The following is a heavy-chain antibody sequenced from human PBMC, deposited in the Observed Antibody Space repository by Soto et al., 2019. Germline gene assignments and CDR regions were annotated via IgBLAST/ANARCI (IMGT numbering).Heavy chain of an antibody. CDR2: FDPEDGET. CDR1: GYTLTELS. J-gene: IGHJ4*02. Sequence: ASVKVSCKVSGYTLTELSMHWVRQAPGKGLEWMGGFDPEDGETIYAQKFQGRVTMTEDTSTDTAYMELSSLRSEDTAVYYCATGPSSGSGGSYFDYWGQGTLVTVSS. V-gene: IGHV1-24*01. CDR3: ATGPSSGSGGSYFDY. D-gene: IGHD6-19*01.